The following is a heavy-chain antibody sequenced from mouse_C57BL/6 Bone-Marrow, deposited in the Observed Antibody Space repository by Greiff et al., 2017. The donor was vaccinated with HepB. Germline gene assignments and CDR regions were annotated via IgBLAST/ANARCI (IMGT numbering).Heavy chain of an antibody. Sequence: QVQLQQSGAELVRPGASVTLSCKASGYTFTDYEMHWVKQTPVHGLEWIGAIDPETGGTAYNQKFKGKAILTADKSSSTAYMELRSLTSEDSAVYCCTRPSIYHRDYWGQGTTLTVSS. J-gene: IGHJ2*01. D-gene: IGHD2-1*01. CDR3: TRPSIYHRDY. CDR1: GYTFTDYE. V-gene: IGHV1-15*01. CDR2: IDPETGGT.